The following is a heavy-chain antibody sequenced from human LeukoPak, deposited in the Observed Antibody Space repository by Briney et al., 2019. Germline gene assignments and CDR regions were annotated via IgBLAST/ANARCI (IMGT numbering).Heavy chain of an antibody. J-gene: IGHJ3*02. CDR1: GFSFSRYA. D-gene: IGHD2-21*02. CDR3: ARPYCGGDCPGAFDI. V-gene: IGHV3-23*01. Sequence: PGGSLRLSCAASGFSFSRYAMTWARQAPVKGLEWVSAISGDGTRTYYADSVKGRFTISRDNSKNTLYLQMNSLRAEDTAVYYCARPYCGGDCPGAFDIWGQGTMVTVSS. CDR2: ISGDGTRT.